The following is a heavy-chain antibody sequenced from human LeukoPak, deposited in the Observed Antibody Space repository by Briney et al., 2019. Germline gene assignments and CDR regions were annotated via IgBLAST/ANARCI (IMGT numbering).Heavy chain of an antibody. V-gene: IGHV5-51*01. Sequence: GESLKISFKGSGYSFTSYWIGWVRQMPGKGLGWVGTIYPGDSDTTYSPSFQGQVTISVDKSISTAYLQWSSLKASDTAMYYCARRYYSGSGSYLDYWGQGTLVTVSS. CDR2: IYPGDSDT. CDR1: GYSFTSYW. J-gene: IGHJ4*02. CDR3: ARRYYSGSGSYLDY. D-gene: IGHD3-10*01.